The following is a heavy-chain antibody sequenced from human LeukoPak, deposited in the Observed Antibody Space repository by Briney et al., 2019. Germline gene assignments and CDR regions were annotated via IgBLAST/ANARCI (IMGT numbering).Heavy chain of an antibody. CDR3: ARGLHTRYGSGSYYRPTRYYFDY. Sequence: SETLSLTCAVYGGSFSGYYWSWIRQPLGKGLEWIGEINHSGSTNYNPSLKSRVTISVDTSKNQFSLKLSSVTAADTAVYYCARGLHTRYGSGSYYRPTRYYFDYWGQGTLVTVSS. V-gene: IGHV4-34*01. D-gene: IGHD3-10*01. CDR1: GGSFSGYY. J-gene: IGHJ4*02. CDR2: INHSGST.